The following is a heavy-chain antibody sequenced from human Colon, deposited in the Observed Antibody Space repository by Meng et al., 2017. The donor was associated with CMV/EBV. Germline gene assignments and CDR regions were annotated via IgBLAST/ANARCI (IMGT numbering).Heavy chain of an antibody. Sequence: QLHLPESCPGLLSPSATLSPTCSVSGAPTSNFFRSWIRQSAGMRLEWIGRIQSAGNTYYNPSLKSRVTVSQDTSKNQISLRLRSVTAADTAVYYCATGSGDFDHWGQGTLVTVSS. CDR2: IQSAGNT. J-gene: IGHJ4*02. V-gene: IGHV4-4*07. CDR1: GAPTSNFF. D-gene: IGHD1-26*01. CDR3: ATGSGDFDH.